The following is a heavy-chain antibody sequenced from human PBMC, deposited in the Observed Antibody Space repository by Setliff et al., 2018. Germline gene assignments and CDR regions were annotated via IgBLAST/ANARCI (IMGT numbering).Heavy chain of an antibody. V-gene: IGHV4-59*11. Sequence: ETLSLTCTVSGGSISSHYWSWIRQPPGKGLEWIGSIYYSGSTNYNPSLKSRVTISVDTSKNQVSLKLSSVTAADTALYYCTVYNTGSSKDHYWGQGTPVTVSS. D-gene: IGHD2-8*02. CDR2: IYYSGST. J-gene: IGHJ4*02. CDR3: TVYNTGSSKDHY. CDR1: GGSISSHY.